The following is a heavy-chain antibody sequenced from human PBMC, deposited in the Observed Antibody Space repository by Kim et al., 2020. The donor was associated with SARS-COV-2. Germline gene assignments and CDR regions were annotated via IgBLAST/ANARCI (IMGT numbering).Heavy chain of an antibody. D-gene: IGHD6-13*01. J-gene: IGHJ4*02. Sequence: YTHTVTGRFTISRRNPKNTLYLQRNSLRAEDTAVYDCAKLYSSSWYYFDYWGQGTLVTVSS. CDR3: AKLYSSSWYYFDY. V-gene: IGHV3-23*01.